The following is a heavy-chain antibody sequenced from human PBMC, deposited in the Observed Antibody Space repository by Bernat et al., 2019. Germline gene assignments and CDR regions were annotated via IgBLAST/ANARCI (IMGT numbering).Heavy chain of an antibody. V-gene: IGHV3-30-3*01. CDR1: GFTFSSYA. J-gene: IGHJ5*02. CDR2: ISYDGSNK. D-gene: IGHD2-2*03. CDR3: VRVGIVVVPAAPPLDWFDP. Sequence: QVQLVESGGGVVQPGRSLRLSCAASGFTFSSYAMHWVRQAPGKGLEWVAVISYDGSNKYYADSVKGRFTISRDNSKNTLYLQMNSLRAEDTAVYYCVRVGIVVVPAAPPLDWFDPWGQGTLVTVSS.